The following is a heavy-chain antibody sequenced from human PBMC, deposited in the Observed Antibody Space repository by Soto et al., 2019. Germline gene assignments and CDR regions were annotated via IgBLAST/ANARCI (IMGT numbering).Heavy chain of an antibody. V-gene: IGHV3-48*03. D-gene: IGHD3-22*01. Sequence: GGLLTLSGAASRFIFISCELNMDQQAPGKGLEWVSYISSSGSTIYYADSVKGGFTISRDNAKNSLYLQMNSLRAEDTAVYYCARDSPYYYDSSGYYYEAFDIWVQGTMVTVSS. CDR3: ARDSPYYYDSSGYYYEAFDI. CDR2: ISSSGSTI. J-gene: IGHJ3*02. CDR1: RFIFISCE.